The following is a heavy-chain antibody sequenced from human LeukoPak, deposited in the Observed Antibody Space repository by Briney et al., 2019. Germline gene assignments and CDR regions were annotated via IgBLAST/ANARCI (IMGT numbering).Heavy chain of an antibody. Sequence: GASVKVSCKASGGTFSSYAISWVRQAPGQGLEWMGGVIPIFGTANYAQKFQGRVTITADESTSTAYMELSSLRSEDTAVYYCARTSGWYSYASFDYWGQGTLVTVSS. D-gene: IGHD6-19*01. J-gene: IGHJ4*02. CDR2: VIPIFGTA. CDR3: ARTSGWYSYASFDY. V-gene: IGHV1-69*13. CDR1: GGTFSSYA.